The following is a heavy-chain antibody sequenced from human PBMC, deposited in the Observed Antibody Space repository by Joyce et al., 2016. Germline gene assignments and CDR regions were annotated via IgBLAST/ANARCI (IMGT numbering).Heavy chain of an antibody. V-gene: IGHV3-48*03. CDR1: GFTFSLYE. D-gene: IGHD4-23*01. CDR2: IGTRGV. J-gene: IGHJ4*02. Sequence: EVQLVESGGRLVQPGGSLRLSCAASGFTFSLYEMNWVRQAPGKGLEWISHIGTRGVYYAESVRGRFTISRDDAKNSLYLQMSNLRADDTAIYYCARQLFNGGNGLVGYWGQGVLVTVSS. CDR3: ARQLFNGGNGLVGY.